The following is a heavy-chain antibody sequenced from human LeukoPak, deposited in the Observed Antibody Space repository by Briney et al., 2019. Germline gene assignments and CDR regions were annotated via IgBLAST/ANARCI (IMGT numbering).Heavy chain of an antibody. Sequence: PSETLSLTCTVSGGSISSGDFYWSWIRQPPGKGLEWIGYIYYSGSTYYNPSLKSRVTISVDTSKNQFSLKLSSVTAADTAVYYCAPSTIFGVVHDAFDIWGQGTMVTVSS. CDR3: APSTIFGVVHDAFDI. CDR1: GGSISSGDFY. J-gene: IGHJ3*02. CDR2: IYYSGST. V-gene: IGHV4-30-4*08. D-gene: IGHD3-3*01.